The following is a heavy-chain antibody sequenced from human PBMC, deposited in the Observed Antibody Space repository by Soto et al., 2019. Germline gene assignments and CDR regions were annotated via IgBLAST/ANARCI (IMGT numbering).Heavy chain of an antibody. D-gene: IGHD6-13*01. Sequence: ASVKVSCKASGYTFTSYGISWVRQAPGQGLEWMGWISPYNGNTNYAQKFQGRVTMTEDTSTDTAYMELSSLRSEDTAVYYCATGRGIGILSSSWYPLFDYWGQGTLVTVSS. CDR2: ISPYNGNT. V-gene: IGHV1-18*01. CDR3: ATGRGIGILSSSWYPLFDY. J-gene: IGHJ4*02. CDR1: GYTFTSYG.